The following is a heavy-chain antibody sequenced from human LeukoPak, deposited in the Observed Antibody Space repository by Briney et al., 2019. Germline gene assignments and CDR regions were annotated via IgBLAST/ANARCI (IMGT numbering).Heavy chain of an antibody. Sequence: GGSLRLSCAGSGFALKSYSLTWVRQAPGKGLEWVSSISSTSAYIHYADSVKGRFTISRDSSKNTLYLQMNGLRAEDTAVYYCARGGRTTWHGMDVWGQGTTVTVSS. CDR1: GFALKSYS. CDR3: ARGGRTTWHGMDV. D-gene: IGHD4-17*01. J-gene: IGHJ6*02. V-gene: IGHV3-21*01. CDR2: ISSTSAYI.